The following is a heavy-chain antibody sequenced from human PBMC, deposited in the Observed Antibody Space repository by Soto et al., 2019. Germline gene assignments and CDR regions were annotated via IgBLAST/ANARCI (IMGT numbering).Heavy chain of an antibody. CDR1: ADSFGTFY. CDR3: ARWSDGYTFFFDS. V-gene: IGHV4-59*01. D-gene: IGHD5-18*01. J-gene: IGHJ4*02. Sequence: QVQLQESGPGLVWPSETLSLTCTVSADSFGTFYWTWIRQSPGRGLEWIGYIYSSGLTKYNPSFESRVTMSVDTSKKQISLNLNSVTAADTAVYYCARWSDGYTFFFDSWGQGTLVTVSS. CDR2: IYSSGLT.